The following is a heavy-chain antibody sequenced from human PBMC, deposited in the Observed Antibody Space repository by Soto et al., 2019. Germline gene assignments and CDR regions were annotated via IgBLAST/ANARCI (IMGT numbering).Heavy chain of an antibody. V-gene: IGHV1-8*01. CDR2: MNPNSGNT. Sequence: ASVKVSSKASGDTFTSYDINWQRQATGQGLEWMGWMNPNSGNTGYAQKWQGRVTMNMITSICRDDLELRILRSEVTAVYYCAFSEYSGNDREDYLFYLEEWGKGTTVTVTS. J-gene: IGHJ4*01. D-gene: IGHD5-12*01. CDR3: AFSEYSGNDREDYLFYLEE. CDR1: GDTFTSYD.